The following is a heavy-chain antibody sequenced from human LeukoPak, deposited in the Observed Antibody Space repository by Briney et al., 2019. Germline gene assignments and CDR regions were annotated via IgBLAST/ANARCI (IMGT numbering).Heavy chain of an antibody. J-gene: IGHJ4*02. CDR1: GFTFSSYA. CDR3: AKGWRPHLSIAAAGGFDY. D-gene: IGHD6-25*01. Sequence: GGSLRLSCAASGFTFSSYAMSWVRQAPGKGLEWVSAISGSGGSTYYADSVKGRFTISRDNSKNTLYLQMNSLRAEDTAVYYCAKGWRPHLSIAAAGGFDYWGQGTLVTVSS. CDR2: ISGSGGST. V-gene: IGHV3-23*01.